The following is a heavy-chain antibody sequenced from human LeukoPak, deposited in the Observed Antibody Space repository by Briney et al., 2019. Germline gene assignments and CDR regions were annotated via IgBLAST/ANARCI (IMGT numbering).Heavy chain of an antibody. D-gene: IGHD3-16*02. Sequence: GGSLRLSCAASGFTFSSYGMSWVRQAPGKGLEWVSAISGSGGSTYYADSVKGRFTISRDNSKNTLYLQMNSLRAEDTAVYYCAKSLDYDYVWGSYRFPYWFDPWGQGTLVTVSS. CDR2: ISGSGGST. CDR1: GFTFSSYG. V-gene: IGHV3-23*01. J-gene: IGHJ5*02. CDR3: AKSLDYDYVWGSYRFPYWFDP.